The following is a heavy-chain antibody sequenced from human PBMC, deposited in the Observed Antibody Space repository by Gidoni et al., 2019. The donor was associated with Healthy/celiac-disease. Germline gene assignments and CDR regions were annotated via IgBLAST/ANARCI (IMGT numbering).Heavy chain of an antibody. CDR2: LNHSGST. Sequence: QVQLQQWGAGLLKPSETLSLTCAVYGGSFSGYYWSWIRQPPGKGLEWIGELNHSGSTNYNPSLKSRVTISVDTSKNQFSLKLSSVTAADTAVYYCARGGVRYFDWLLFYYWGQGTLVTVSS. J-gene: IGHJ4*02. V-gene: IGHV4-34*01. D-gene: IGHD3-9*01. CDR3: ARGGVRYFDWLLFYY. CDR1: GGSFSGYY.